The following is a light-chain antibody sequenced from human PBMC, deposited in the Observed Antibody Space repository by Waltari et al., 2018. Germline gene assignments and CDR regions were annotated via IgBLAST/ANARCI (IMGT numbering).Light chain of an antibody. CDR1: SDIHFATYK. Sequence: QAVLTQPASLSASPGASASLTCTLSSDIHFATYKLYWYQQRPGSPPQFLVKYSSDSDKRRGCGVPSRCSGSKETSANAGILLSSGLQSEDAADYYCMILHNDAVVFGGGTKLTVL. CDR2: YSSDSDK. CDR3: MILHNDAVV. J-gene: IGLJ2*01. V-gene: IGLV5-45*01.